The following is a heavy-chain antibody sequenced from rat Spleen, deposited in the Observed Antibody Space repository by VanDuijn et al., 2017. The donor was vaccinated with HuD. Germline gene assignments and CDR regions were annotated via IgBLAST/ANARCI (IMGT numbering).Heavy chain of an antibody. CDR1: GFTFSDFV. CDR2: SIYDGSST. CDR3: ARWRTYYGYNLYWYFDF. V-gene: IGHV5-17*01. D-gene: IGHD1-9*01. Sequence: EVQLVESGGGLVQPGRSLKLSCAASGFTFSDFVMAWVRQAPKKGLEWVATSIYDGSSTYYRDSVKGRFTISRDNAKSTLYLQMDSLRSEDTATYYCARWRTYYGYNLYWYFDFWGQGVMVTVSS. J-gene: IGHJ2*01.